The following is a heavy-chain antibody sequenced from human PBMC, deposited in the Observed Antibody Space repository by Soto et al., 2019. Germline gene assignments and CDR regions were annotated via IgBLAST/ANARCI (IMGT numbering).Heavy chain of an antibody. J-gene: IGHJ6*02. Sequence: QVQLVQSGAEVKKPGASVKVSCKASGYTFTSYGISWVRQAPGQGLEWMGWISAYNGNTNYAQKQQGRVTMTTDTATSTAYMELRSLRSDDTAVYYCAVAVAALTGAAFGMDVWGQGTTVTVSS. CDR2: ISAYNGNT. D-gene: IGHD6-19*01. V-gene: IGHV1-18*01. CDR1: GYTFTSYG. CDR3: AVAVAALTGAAFGMDV.